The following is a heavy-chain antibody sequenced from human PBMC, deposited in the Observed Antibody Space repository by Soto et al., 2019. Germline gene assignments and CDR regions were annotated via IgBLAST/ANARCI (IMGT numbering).Heavy chain of an antibody. CDR2: ISSSGSTI. J-gene: IGHJ4*02. Sequence: PGRSLRLSCAASGFTFSDYYMSWIRQAPGKGLEWVSYISSSGSTIYCAYSVKGRFTISRDNAKNSLYLQMNSLRAEDTAVYYCARGGRRGLRFLEWSVDYWGQGTRVTVSS. V-gene: IGHV3-11*01. CDR1: GFTFSDYY. CDR3: ARGGRRGLRFLEWSVDY. D-gene: IGHD3-3*01.